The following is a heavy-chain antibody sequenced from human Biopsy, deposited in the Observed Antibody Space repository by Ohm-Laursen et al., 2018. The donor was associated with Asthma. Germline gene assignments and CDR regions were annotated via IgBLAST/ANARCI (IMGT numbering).Heavy chain of an antibody. Sequence: SVKVSCKPSGGTFGNYAISWVRQAPGLGLEWMGGISPVFGSTNIAQKFQGRVTISADIFTKTAYLEVSSLRSDDTAVYYCASPSSSREILYYYYNMDIWGQGTTVTVSS. CDR3: ASPSSSREILYYYYNMDI. J-gene: IGHJ6*02. V-gene: IGHV1-69*06. CDR1: GGTFGNYA. CDR2: ISPVFGST. D-gene: IGHD6-13*01.